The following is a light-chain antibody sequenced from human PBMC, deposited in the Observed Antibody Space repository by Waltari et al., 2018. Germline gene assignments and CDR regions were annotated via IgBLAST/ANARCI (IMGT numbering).Light chain of an antibody. CDR3: QQYYSLPWT. J-gene: IGKJ1*01. V-gene: IGKV4-1*01. Sequence: DIVMTQSPDSLAVSLGERATIKCKSSPSVFLNSNNKNYLAWYQQKPGQPPKLLIYWASTRESGVPDRFSGSGSGTDFTLTISSLQAEDVAVYYCQQYYSLPWTFGQGTTVEIK. CDR2: WAS. CDR1: PSVFLNSNNKNY.